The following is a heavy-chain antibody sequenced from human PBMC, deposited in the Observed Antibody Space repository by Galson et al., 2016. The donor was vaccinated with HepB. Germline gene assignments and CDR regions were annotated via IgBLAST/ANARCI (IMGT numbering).Heavy chain of an antibody. D-gene: IGHD6-13*01. CDR3: ASNPPAGTNEVT. CDR1: GFTVSSKY. J-gene: IGHJ5*02. CDR2: IYSGGSA. Sequence: SLRLSCAASGFTVSSKYMSWVRQAPGKGLEWVSVIYSGGSAYYADSVKGRFTISRDNSKNTLYLQMNSLRAEDTAVYYCASNPPAGTNEVTWGQGTLVTVSS. V-gene: IGHV3-53*01.